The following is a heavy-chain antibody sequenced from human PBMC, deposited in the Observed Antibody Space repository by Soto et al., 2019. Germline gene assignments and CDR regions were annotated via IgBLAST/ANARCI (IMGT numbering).Heavy chain of an antibody. J-gene: IGHJ3*02. CDR3: ARGVYGSGNYYTGPSAFDI. CDR2: TIPVFNTA. Sequence: QVQLEQSGAEVKKPGSSVKISCKASGGTLSDHGVSWLRQAPGQGLEWVGGTIPVFNTANYAPKFQGRVTIATDKSTNIAYMELVSLRFDDTAFYYCARGVYGSGNYYTGPSAFDIWGQGTLVIVSS. V-gene: IGHV1-69*06. CDR1: GGTLSDHG. D-gene: IGHD3-10*01.